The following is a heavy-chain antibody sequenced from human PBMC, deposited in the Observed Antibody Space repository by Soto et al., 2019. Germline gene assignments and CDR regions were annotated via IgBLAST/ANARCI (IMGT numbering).Heavy chain of an antibody. V-gene: IGHV1-18*04. CDR1: GYTFTSYG. CDR3: ARLQKGGVYRYGSEGPYYYYGMDV. D-gene: IGHD5-18*01. CDR2: ISAYNGNT. J-gene: IGHJ6*02. Sequence: QVQLVQSGAEVKKPGASVKVSCKASGYTFTSYGISWVRQAPGQGLEWMGWISAYNGNTNYAQKLQGRVTLTTDTSTSTAYMALRSLRYDDTAVYYCARLQKGGVYRYGSEGPYYYYGMDVWGQGTTVTVSS.